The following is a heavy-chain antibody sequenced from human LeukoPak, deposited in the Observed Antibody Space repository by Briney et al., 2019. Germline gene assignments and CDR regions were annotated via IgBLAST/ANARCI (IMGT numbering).Heavy chain of an antibody. CDR2: INHSGST. J-gene: IGHJ4*02. Sequence: SETLSLTCAVYGGSFSGYYWSWIRQPPGKGLEWIGEINHSGSTNYNPSLKSRVTISVDTSKNQFSLKLSSVTAADTAVYYCAGGRLFRVPWLDYWGQGTLVTVSS. V-gene: IGHV4-34*01. CDR3: AGGRLFRVPWLDY. CDR1: GGSFSGYY. D-gene: IGHD3-22*01.